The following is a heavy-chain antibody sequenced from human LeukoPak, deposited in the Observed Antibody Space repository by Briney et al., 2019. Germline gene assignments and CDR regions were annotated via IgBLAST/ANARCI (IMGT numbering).Heavy chain of an antibody. V-gene: IGHV1-18*01. J-gene: IGHJ4*02. CDR1: GYTFTSYG. CDR3: ARDWAGGTMVRGVISRGDDY. Sequence: ASVKVSCKASGYTFTSYGISWVRQAPGQGGEGMGWISAYNGNTNYAQKLQGRVTMTTDTSTSTAYMELRSLRSDDTAVYYCARDWAGGTMVRGVISRGDDYWGQGTLVTVSP. CDR2: ISAYNGNT. D-gene: IGHD3-10*01.